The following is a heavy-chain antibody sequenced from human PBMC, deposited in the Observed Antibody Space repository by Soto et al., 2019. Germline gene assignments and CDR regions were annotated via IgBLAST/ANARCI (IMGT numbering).Heavy chain of an antibody. CDR3: ALTGPGIAAAGSGMDV. J-gene: IGHJ6*02. Sequence: ASVKVSCKASGYTFTSYAMHWVRQAPGQRLEWMGWINAGNGNTKYSQKFQGRVTITRDTSASTAYMELSSLRSEDTAVYYCALTGPGIAAAGSGMDVWGQGTTVTVS. CDR1: GYTFTSYA. V-gene: IGHV1-3*01. D-gene: IGHD6-13*01. CDR2: INAGNGNT.